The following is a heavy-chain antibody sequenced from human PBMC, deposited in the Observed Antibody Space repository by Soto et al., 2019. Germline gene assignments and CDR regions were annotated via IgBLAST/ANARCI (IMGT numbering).Heavy chain of an antibody. CDR1: GYTFSSYY. D-gene: IGHD3-3*01. J-gene: IGHJ6*03. Sequence: QVQLVQSGAEVKKPGASVKVSCKASGYTFSSYYMHWVRQAPGQGLEWMGMINPSGGTTTFAQKFQGRVTMTTDTSTSTVYMELSSLRSEDTAVFYCARGFCTSATCPMDVWGKGTTVTVSS. V-gene: IGHV1-46*01. CDR3: ARGFCTSATCPMDV. CDR2: INPSGGTT.